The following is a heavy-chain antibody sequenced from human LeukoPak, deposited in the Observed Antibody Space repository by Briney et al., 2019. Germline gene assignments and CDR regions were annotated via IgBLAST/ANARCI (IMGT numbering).Heavy chain of an antibody. CDR3: ASSRFGEPYRPYKAAFDI. CDR1: GDSVSSNSAA. CDR2: TYYRSKWYN. V-gene: IGHV6-1*01. J-gene: IGHJ3*02. Sequence: SQTLSLTCAISGDSVSSNSAAWNWIRQSPSRGLEWLGRTYYRSKWYNDYAVSVKSRITINPDTSKNQFSLQLNSATPEDTAVYYCASSRFGEPYRPYKAAFDIWGQGTMVTVSP. D-gene: IGHD3-10*01.